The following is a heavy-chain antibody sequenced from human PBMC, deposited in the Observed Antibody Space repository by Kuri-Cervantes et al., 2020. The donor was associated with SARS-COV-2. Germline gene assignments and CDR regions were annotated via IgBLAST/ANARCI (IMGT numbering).Heavy chain of an antibody. D-gene: IGHD3-16*02. J-gene: IGHJ6*04. CDR3: AKSGSSSSCYGGGRGG. CDR2: ISSGSYIT. CDR1: GFTFSDYY. V-gene: IGHV3-23*01. Sequence: GGSLRLSCAASGFTFSDYYMSWIRQAPGKGLEWVAAISSGSYITHYADSVKGRFTISRDDSKNTLHLQMDSLRGEDTAVYYCAKSGSSSSCYGGGRGGWGKGTTVTVSS.